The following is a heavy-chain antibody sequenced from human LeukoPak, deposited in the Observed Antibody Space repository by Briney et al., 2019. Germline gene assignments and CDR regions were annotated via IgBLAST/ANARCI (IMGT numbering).Heavy chain of an antibody. Sequence: ASVNVSCKASGYTFAGYYMHWVRQAPGQGLEWMGWINPNSGGTNYAQKFQGRVTMTRDTSISTAYMELSRLRSDDTAVYYCATDYGDYEHAFDIWGQGTMVTVSS. V-gene: IGHV1-2*02. D-gene: IGHD4-17*01. CDR3: ATDYGDYEHAFDI. CDR2: INPNSGGT. CDR1: GYTFAGYY. J-gene: IGHJ3*02.